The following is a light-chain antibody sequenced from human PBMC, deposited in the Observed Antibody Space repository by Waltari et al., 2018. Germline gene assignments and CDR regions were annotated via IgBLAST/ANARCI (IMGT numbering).Light chain of an antibody. J-gene: IGLJ2*01. CDR2: KDI. Sequence: SYELTQPSSVSVSPGQTARITCSGDVLAKRYVRWFQQKPGQAPVLVIYKDIERPSGIPERFSGSSSGTTATLTISGAQVEDEADYYCYSAPDNSMIFGGGTKLTVL. CDR3: YSAPDNSMI. CDR1: VLAKRY. V-gene: IGLV3-27*01.